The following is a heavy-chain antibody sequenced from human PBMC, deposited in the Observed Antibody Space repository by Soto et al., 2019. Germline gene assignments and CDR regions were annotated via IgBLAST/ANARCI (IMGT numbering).Heavy chain of an antibody. CDR3: AKGRGATVWDAFDI. V-gene: IGHV3-30*18. CDR2: ISHDGNNK. J-gene: IGHJ3*02. D-gene: IGHD1-26*01. CDR1: GFTFSSYG. Sequence: GGSLRLSCAASGFTFSSYGLHWVRQAPGKVLEWVSLISHDGNNKYYADSVKGRFTISRDNSKNTVFLQMNSLRAEDTAVYYCAKGRGATVWDAFDIWGQGTMVTVSS.